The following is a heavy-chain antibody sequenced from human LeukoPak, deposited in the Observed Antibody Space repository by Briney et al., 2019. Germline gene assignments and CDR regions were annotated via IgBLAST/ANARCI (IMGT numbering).Heavy chain of an antibody. J-gene: IGHJ6*03. D-gene: IGHD3-10*01. CDR3: ARRATTSRFTLVRNNPVRFYYYYMDV. V-gene: IGHV4-34*01. CDR2: INHSGST. Sequence: SETLSLTCAVYGGSFSDYYWSWIRQPPGKGLEWIGEINHSGSTNYNPSLKSRVIISADTSKNQFSLKLSSVTAADTAVFYCARRATTSRFTLVRNNPVRFYYYYMDVWGKGTTVTISS. CDR1: GGSFSDYY.